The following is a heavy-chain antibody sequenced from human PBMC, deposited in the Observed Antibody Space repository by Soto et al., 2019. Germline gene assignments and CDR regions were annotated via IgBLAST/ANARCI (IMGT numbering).Heavy chain of an antibody. CDR3: ANDITKSLTAIKYY. CDR2: ISWNSGSI. V-gene: IGHV3-9*01. J-gene: IGHJ4*02. Sequence: EVQLVESGGGLVQPGRSLRLSCAASGFTFDDYAMHWVRQAPGKGLEWVSGISWNSGSIGYADSVKGRFTISRDNAKNSLYLQMNSLIAEDTALYYCANDITKSLTAIKYYWGQGTLVTDSS. D-gene: IGHD2-21*02. CDR1: GFTFDDYA.